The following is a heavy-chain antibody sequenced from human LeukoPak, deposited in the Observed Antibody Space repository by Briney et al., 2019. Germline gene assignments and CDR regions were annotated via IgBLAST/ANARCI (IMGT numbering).Heavy chain of an antibody. D-gene: IGHD3-22*01. CDR3: ATRTYYYDNPALSHDY. CDR1: SASISGYY. J-gene: IGHJ4*02. V-gene: IGHV4-34*01. CDR2: ISHSGST. Sequence: SETLSLTCTVSSASISGYYWSWIRQPPGKGLEWIGEISHSGSTNYNPSLKSRVTISVDMSTNQFSLKLTSVTAADTAVYYCATRTYYYDNPALSHDYWGQGTLVTVSS.